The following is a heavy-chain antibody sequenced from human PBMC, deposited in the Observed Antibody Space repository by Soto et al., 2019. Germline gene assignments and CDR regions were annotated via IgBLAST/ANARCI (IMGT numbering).Heavy chain of an antibody. CDR1: GYTFTNYW. V-gene: IGHV5-51*01. Sequence: GESLKISCKGSGYTFTNYWIGWVRQMPGKGLEWMGIIYPGDSDTKYNPSFQGQVTISADKSITTAYLQWSSLKASDTAIYYCDASIFYYGMDVWGQGTTVTVSS. CDR3: DASIFYYGMDV. CDR2: IYPGDSDT. J-gene: IGHJ6*02.